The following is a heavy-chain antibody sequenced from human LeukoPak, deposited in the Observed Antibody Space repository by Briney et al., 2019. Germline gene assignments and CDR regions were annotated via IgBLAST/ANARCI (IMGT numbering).Heavy chain of an antibody. J-gene: IGHJ4*02. V-gene: IGHV3-7*01. D-gene: IGHD1-14*01. CDR2: VNQDGSEK. CDR3: ARGGFTTDY. Sequence: GGSLRLSCVASAFTFSSYWMSWVRQAPGKGLEWVANVNQDGSEKFSVDSVKGRFTISRDNAKNSLYLQMNSLRAEDTAVYYCARGGFTTDYWGQGTLVTVSS. CDR1: AFTFSSYW.